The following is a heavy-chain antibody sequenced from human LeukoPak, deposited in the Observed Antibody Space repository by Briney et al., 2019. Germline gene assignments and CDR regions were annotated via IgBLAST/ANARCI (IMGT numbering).Heavy chain of an antibody. Sequence: SETLSLTCTVSGASISSYYWSWIRQPPGKGLEWIGYIYYNGSPNYNPSLKSRVTMSLVTSENQFSLKLTSVTAADTAVYYCARCRGYSSSWARTFDIWGQGTMVTVSS. CDR1: GASISSYY. D-gene: IGHD6-13*01. J-gene: IGHJ3*02. CDR2: IYYNGSP. CDR3: ARCRGYSSSWARTFDI. V-gene: IGHV4-59*01.